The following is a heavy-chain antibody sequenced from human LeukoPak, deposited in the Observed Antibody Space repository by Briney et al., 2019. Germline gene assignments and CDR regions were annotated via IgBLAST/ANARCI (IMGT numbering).Heavy chain of an antibody. CDR3: ALTPPHYYDSSGYYLTDY. J-gene: IGHJ4*02. CDR1: GFNFINTW. D-gene: IGHD3-22*01. V-gene: IGHV3-74*01. Sequence: PGGSLRLSCAASGFNFINTWMHWVRQAPGKGLVWVARIRNDGSGIIYADSVKGRFTISRDNARNTLYLQMNSLRAEDTAVYYCALTPPHYYDSSGYYLTDYWGQGTLVTVSS. CDR2: IRNDGSGI.